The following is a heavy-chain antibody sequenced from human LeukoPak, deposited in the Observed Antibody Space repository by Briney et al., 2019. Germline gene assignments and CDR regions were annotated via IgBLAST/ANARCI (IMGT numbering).Heavy chain of an antibody. CDR2: INPSGGST. CDR1: GYTFTSYY. J-gene: IGHJ4*02. V-gene: IGHV1-46*01. Sequence: ASVKVSRKASGYTFTSYYMHWVRQAPGQGLEWMGIINPSGGSTSCAQKFQGRVTMTRDTSTSTVYMELSSLRSEDTAVYYCARDGGGYDILTGYSRRPKYYFDYWGQGTLVTVSS. CDR3: ARDGGGYDILTGYSRRPKYYFDY. D-gene: IGHD3-9*01.